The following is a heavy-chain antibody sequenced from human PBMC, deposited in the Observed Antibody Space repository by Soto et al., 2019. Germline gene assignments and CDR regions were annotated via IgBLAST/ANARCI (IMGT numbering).Heavy chain of an antibody. V-gene: IGHV4-31*03. CDR2: IYYSGST. CDR1: GCSIIRGGFY. CDR3: ARGIAVAAPVFDAFDI. Sequence: SETLSPTCTVSGCSIIRGGFYWSWIQQHPGQGLEWIGYIYYSGSTYYNPSLKSRVNISLDRSKNQFSLTLSCVTAADTAVYYCARGIAVAAPVFDAFDIWGLGTMVTVSS. J-gene: IGHJ3*02. D-gene: IGHD6-19*01.